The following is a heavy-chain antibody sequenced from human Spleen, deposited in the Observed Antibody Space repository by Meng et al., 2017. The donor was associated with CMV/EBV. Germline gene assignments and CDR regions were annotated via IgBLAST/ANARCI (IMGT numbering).Heavy chain of an antibody. Sequence: CTVPGGSISSGDYDWSWIRQPPGTGLEWIGYIYYNGNTYYSPSLKSRVTISIDTSKNQFSLKLSSVTAADTAVYYCVRVDGGNFFDYWGQGTLVTVSS. CDR2: IYYNGNT. V-gene: IGHV4-30-4*08. D-gene: IGHD4-23*01. CDR3: VRVDGGNFFDY. J-gene: IGHJ4*02. CDR1: GGSISSGDYD.